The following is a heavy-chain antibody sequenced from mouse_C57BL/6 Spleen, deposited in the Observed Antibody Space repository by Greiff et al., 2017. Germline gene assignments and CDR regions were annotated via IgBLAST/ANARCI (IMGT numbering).Heavy chain of an antibody. Sequence: QVQLQQPGAELVMPGASVKLSCKASGYTFTSYWMHWVKQRPGQGLEWIGEIDPSDSYTNYNQKFKGKSTLTVDKSSSTAYMQLSSLTSEDSAVYYCARSGTGWFAYWGQGTLVTVCA. CDR1: GYTFTSYW. CDR3: ARSGTGWFAY. J-gene: IGHJ3*01. V-gene: IGHV1-69*01. D-gene: IGHD4-1*01. CDR2: IDPSDSYT.